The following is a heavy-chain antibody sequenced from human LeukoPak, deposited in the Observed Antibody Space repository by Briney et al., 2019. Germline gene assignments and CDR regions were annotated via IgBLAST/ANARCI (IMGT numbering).Heavy chain of an antibody. J-gene: IGHJ4*02. V-gene: IGHV3-48*01. CDR2: ISNSRNTI. Sequence: GGSLRLSCAASGFSFNNYPMNWVRQAPGKGLEWISYISNSRNTIYYADSVKGRFTIFRDNAKNSLYLQMNSLRAEDTAVYYCARSHNWNDVGYFDSWGQGSLVTVSS. D-gene: IGHD1-20*01. CDR1: GFSFNNYP. CDR3: ARSHNWNDVGYFDS.